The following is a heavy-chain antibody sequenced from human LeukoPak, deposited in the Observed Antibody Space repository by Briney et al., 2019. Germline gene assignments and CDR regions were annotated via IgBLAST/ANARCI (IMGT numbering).Heavy chain of an antibody. CDR1: GFTVRNNY. Sequence: GGSLRLSCAASGFTVRNNYMSWVRQAPGKGLEWVSLIYSGGSTYYADSVKGRFTISRDNSNNTVYLQMNSLRAEDTAVYYCTRVHGGYPFDSWGQGTLVTVSS. D-gene: IGHD2-15*01. J-gene: IGHJ4*02. V-gene: IGHV3-66*01. CDR3: TRVHGGYPFDS. CDR2: IYSGGST.